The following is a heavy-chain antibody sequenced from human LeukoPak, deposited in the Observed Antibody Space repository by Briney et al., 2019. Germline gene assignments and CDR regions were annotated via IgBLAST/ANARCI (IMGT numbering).Heavy chain of an antibody. D-gene: IGHD6-6*01. J-gene: IGHJ4*02. V-gene: IGHV4-39*01. CDR3: ARVNLAARTSSIYYFDY. CDR2: IYYSGIT. CDR1: GGSINDYY. Sequence: PSETLSLTCIVPGGSINDYYWSWIRQPLGKGLEWIGSIYYSGITYYNPSLKGRVTISVDTSKNQFSLKLSSVTAADTAVYYCARVNLAARTSSIYYFDYWGQGTLVTVSS.